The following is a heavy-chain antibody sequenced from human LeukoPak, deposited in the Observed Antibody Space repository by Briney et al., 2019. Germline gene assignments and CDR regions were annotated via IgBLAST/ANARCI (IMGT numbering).Heavy chain of an antibody. CDR3: ARHYDFWSGYYGDYYYGMDV. V-gene: IGHV4-59*08. CDR1: GGSISSDY. Sequence: SETLSLTCTVSGGSISSDYWSWIRQPPGKGLERSGYIYYSGSTNYNPSLKSRVTISVDTSKNQFSLKLSSVTAADTAVYYCARHYDFWSGYYGDYYYGMDVWGQGTTVTVSS. J-gene: IGHJ6*02. CDR2: IYYSGST. D-gene: IGHD3-3*01.